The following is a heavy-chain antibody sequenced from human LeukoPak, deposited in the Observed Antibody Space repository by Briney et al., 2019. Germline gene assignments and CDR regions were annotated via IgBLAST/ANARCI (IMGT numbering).Heavy chain of an antibody. D-gene: IGHD3-22*01. CDR1: GYTFTSYA. Sequence: ASVKVSCKASGYTFTSYAMHWVRQAPGQRLEWMGWINAGNGNTKYSQEFQGRVTITRDTSASTAYMELSSLRSEDMAVYYCARSNRYYYDSSGYYEGFDYWGQGTLVTVSS. V-gene: IGHV1-3*03. J-gene: IGHJ4*02. CDR2: INAGNGNT. CDR3: ARSNRYYYDSSGYYEGFDY.